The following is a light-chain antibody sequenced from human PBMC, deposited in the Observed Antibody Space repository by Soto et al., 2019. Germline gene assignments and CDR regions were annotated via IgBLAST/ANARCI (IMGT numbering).Light chain of an antibody. J-gene: IGKJ5*01. CDR1: QSITSY. CDR3: QHFKSFPIT. Sequence: DIQMTQSPSSLSASVGDRVTITFRASQSITSYLKWYQQKPGKAPKLLIYAASSLQSGVPSRFSGRGSGTDFTLTISSLQPEDFATYYCQHFKSFPITFGQGTRLEIK. V-gene: IGKV1-39*01. CDR2: AAS.